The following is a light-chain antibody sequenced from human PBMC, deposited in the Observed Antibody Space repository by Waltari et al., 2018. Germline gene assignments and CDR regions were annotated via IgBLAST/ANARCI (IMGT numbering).Light chain of an antibody. CDR1: QSILSSSNNRNY. V-gene: IGKV4-1*01. J-gene: IGKJ2*01. CDR3: QQCYTYPYT. CDR2: WAS. Sequence: DIVLTQSPDSLAVSLGERATINCKSSQSILSSSNNRNYLGWYQQKLGQPPKLLISWASTRESGVPDRFSGCGSGTDFTLTISSLQTEDVAVYYCQQCYTYPYTFGQGTNLEIK.